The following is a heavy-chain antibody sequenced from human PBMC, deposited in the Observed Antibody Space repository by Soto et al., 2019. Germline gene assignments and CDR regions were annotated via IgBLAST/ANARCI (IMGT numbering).Heavy chain of an antibody. CDR1: GFTFSSYS. CDR3: AYGGWDQYYFDY. D-gene: IGHD1-26*01. J-gene: IGHJ4*02. Sequence: GGSLRLSCAASGFTFSSYSMNWVRQAPGKGLEWVSSISSSSSYIYYADSVKGRFTISRDNAKNSLYLQMNSLRAEDTAVCYCAYGGWDQYYFDYWGQGTLVTVSS. CDR2: ISSSSSYI. V-gene: IGHV3-21*01.